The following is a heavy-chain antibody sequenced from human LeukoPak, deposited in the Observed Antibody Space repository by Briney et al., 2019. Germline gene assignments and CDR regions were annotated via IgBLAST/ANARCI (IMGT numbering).Heavy chain of an antibody. D-gene: IGHD2-2*01. V-gene: IGHV3-23*01. J-gene: IGHJ6*02. Sequence: GGSLRLSCAASGFTFSSYAMSWVRQAPGKGLEWVSAISGSGGSTYYADSVKGRFTISRDNSKNTLSLQMNSLRAEDTAVYYCAKRYCTGTSCSYYYYYGMDVWGQGTTVTVSS. CDR3: AKRYCTGTSCSYYYYYGMDV. CDR1: GFTFSSYA. CDR2: ISGSGGST.